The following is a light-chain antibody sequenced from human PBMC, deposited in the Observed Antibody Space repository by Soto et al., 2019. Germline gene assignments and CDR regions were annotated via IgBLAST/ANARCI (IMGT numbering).Light chain of an antibody. V-gene: IGKV1-9*01. CDR2: GAS. Sequence: DIQLTQSPSFLSASVGDRVTITCRASQGISSYLGWYQQKPGKAPQLLIYGASTLQSGVPSRFSGSGSGTEFTLTISSLQPEDFATSYGRHLVSYSTVGQGTRLEIK. J-gene: IGKJ5*01. CDR1: QGISSY. CDR3: RHLVSYST.